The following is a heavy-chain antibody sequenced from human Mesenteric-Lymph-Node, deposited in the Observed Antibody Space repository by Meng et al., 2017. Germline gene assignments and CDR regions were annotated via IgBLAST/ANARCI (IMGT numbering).Heavy chain of an antibody. V-gene: IGHV3-33*08. J-gene: IGHJ4*02. D-gene: IGHD3-3*01. CDR2: ILSHGGKT. CDR1: GFTFSSCG. CDR3: ARDDDLSGNNLDY. Sequence: KVVESGGGLVQPGGSLRLCCAVSGFTFSSCGMSWVRQAPGKGLEWVAVILSHGGKTEHADPSRFTISRDNSEDMLYLQVNSLRTEDTAMYYCARDDDLSGNNLDYWGQGTLVTVSS.